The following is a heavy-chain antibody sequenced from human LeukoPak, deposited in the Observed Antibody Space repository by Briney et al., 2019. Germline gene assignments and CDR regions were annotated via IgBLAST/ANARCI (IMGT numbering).Heavy chain of an antibody. CDR1: GFTFSSYS. CDR2: ISGSGGST. CDR3: AKGPNRYTIFDY. J-gene: IGHJ4*02. Sequence: PGGSLRLSCAASGFTFSSYSMNWVRQAPGKGLEWVSAISGSGGSTYYADSVKGRFTISRDNSKNTLYLQMNSLRAEDTAVYYCAKGPNRYTIFDYWGQGTLVTVSS. D-gene: IGHD3-16*02. V-gene: IGHV3-23*01.